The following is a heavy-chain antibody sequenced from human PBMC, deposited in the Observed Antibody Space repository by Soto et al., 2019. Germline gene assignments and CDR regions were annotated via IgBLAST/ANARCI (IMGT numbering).Heavy chain of an antibody. Sequence: ASVKVSCKASGYTFTGYYMHWVRQAPGQGLEWMGWINPNSGGTNYAQKFQGRVTMTRDTSISTAYMELSRLRSDDTAVYYCAKTYYDFWSPSNWLDRWGQGNLVTVS. V-gene: IGHV1-2*02. D-gene: IGHD3-3*01. CDR1: GYTFTGYY. J-gene: IGHJ5*02. CDR2: INPNSGGT. CDR3: AKTYYDFWSPSNWLDR.